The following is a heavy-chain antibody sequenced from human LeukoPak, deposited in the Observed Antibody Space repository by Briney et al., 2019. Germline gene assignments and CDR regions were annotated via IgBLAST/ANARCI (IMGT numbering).Heavy chain of an antibody. CDR2: IYYSGST. CDR1: GDSISSSSYS. V-gene: IGHV4-39*07. J-gene: IGHJ6*03. CDR3: AREGSSRPTNYYYYMDV. D-gene: IGHD6-6*01. Sequence: SETLSLTCTVSGDSISSSSYSWGWIRQPPGKGLEWIGSIYYSGSTNYNPSLKSRVTISVDTSKNQFSLKLSSVTAADTAVYYCAREGSSRPTNYYYYMDVWGKGTTVTVSS.